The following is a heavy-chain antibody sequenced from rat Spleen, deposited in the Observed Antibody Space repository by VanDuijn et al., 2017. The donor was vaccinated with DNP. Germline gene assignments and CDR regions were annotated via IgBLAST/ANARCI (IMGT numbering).Heavy chain of an antibody. CDR1: GYSITSNY. J-gene: IGHJ2*01. D-gene: IGHD1-7*01. Sequence: DVHLQESGSGLVKPSQSLSLTCSVTGYSITSNYWGWIRKFPGNKMEYIGHISYSGSTNYNPSLRSRISITRDTSKNHFFLHLNSVTTEDTATYYCARWTRYFDYWGQGVMVTVSS. V-gene: IGHV3-1*01. CDR3: ARWTRYFDY. CDR2: ISYSGST.